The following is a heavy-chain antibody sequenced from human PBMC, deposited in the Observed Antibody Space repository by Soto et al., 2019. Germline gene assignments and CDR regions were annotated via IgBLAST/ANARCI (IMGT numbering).Heavy chain of an antibody. D-gene: IGHD3-10*01. Sequence: SETLSLTCAVYGGSFSGYYWSWIRQPPGKGLEWIGEINHSGSTNYNPSLKSRVTISVDTSKNQFSLKLSSVTAADTAVYYCARPGQYYYYYGMDVWGQGTTVTVSS. J-gene: IGHJ6*02. CDR3: ARPGQYYYYYGMDV. CDR1: GGSFSGYY. V-gene: IGHV4-34*01. CDR2: INHSGST.